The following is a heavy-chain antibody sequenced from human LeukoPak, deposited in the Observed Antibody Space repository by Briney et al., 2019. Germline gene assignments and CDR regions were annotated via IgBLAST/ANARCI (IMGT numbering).Heavy chain of an antibody. CDR1: GGSISSSSYY. V-gene: IGHV4-39*07. J-gene: IGHJ4*02. Sequence: PSETLSLTCTVSGGSISSSSYYWGWIRQPPGKGLEWIGSIYYSGSTYYNPSLKSRVTISVDTSKNQFSLKLSSVTAADTAVYYCARGGGGPDYWGQGTLVTVSS. CDR2: IYYSGST. D-gene: IGHD3-10*01. CDR3: ARGGGGPDY.